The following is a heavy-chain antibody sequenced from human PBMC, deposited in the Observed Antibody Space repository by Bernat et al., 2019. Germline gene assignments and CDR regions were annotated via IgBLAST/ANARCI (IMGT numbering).Heavy chain of an antibody. CDR2: IYYSGST. V-gene: IGHV4-39*07. J-gene: IGHJ6*03. CDR1: GGSISSSSYY. CDR3: AKGEAGYYYYYMDV. Sequence: QLQLQESGPGLVKPSETLSLTCTVSGGSISSSSYYWGWIRQPPGKGLEWIGSIYYSGSTYYNPSLKSRVTISVDTSKNQFSLKLSAVTAADTAVYYCAKGEAGYYYYYMDVWGKGTTVTVSS.